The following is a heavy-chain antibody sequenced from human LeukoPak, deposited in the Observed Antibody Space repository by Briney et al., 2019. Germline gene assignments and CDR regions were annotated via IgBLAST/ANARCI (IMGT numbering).Heavy chain of an antibody. CDR1: GYSISSGYY. CDR3: ARGDIVVVPAAMGVAPGGHWFDP. V-gene: IGHV4-38-2*02. CDR2: IYHSGST. D-gene: IGHD2-2*01. Sequence: SETLSLTCTVPGYSISSGYYWGWIRQPPGKGLEWIGSIYHSGSTYYNPSLKSRVTISVDTSKNQFSLKLSSVTAADTAVYYCARGDIVVVPAAMGVAPGGHWFDPWGQGTLVTVSS. J-gene: IGHJ5*02.